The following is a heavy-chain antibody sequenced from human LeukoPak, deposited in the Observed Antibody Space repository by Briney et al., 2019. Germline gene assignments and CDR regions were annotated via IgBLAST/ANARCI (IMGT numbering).Heavy chain of an antibody. V-gene: IGHV3-30*18. CDR3: AKDRGSGWYPNWFDP. CDR1: GFTFSSYG. J-gene: IGHJ5*02. D-gene: IGHD6-19*01. Sequence: GGSLTLSCAATGFTFSSYGMHWVRQAPGKGLEWVAVISYDGSNKYYADSVKGRFTISRDNSKNTLYLQMNSLRAEDTAVYYCAKDRGSGWYPNWFDPWGQGTLVTVSS. CDR2: ISYDGSNK.